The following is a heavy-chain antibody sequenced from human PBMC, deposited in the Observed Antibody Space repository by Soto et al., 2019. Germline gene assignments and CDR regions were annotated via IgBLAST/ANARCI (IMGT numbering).Heavy chain of an antibody. CDR3: ARLAWFGELLWRPHAFDI. CDR2: IYYSGST. CDR1: GGSISSYY. Sequence: SETLSLTCTVSGGSISSYYWSWIRQPPGKGLEWIGYIYYSGSTNYNPSLKSRVTISVDTSKNQFSLKLSSVTAADTAVYYCARLAWFGELLWRPHAFDIWGQGTMVTVSS. J-gene: IGHJ3*02. V-gene: IGHV4-59*08. D-gene: IGHD3-10*01.